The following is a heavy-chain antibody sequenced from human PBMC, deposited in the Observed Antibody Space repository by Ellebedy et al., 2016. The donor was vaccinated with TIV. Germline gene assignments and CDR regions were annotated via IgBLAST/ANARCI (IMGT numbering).Heavy chain of an antibody. CDR1: GFTFSSYW. V-gene: IGHV3-66*01. J-gene: IGHJ4*02. CDR3: GKERWGLGDY. D-gene: IGHD7-27*01. CDR2: IYSSGGT. Sequence: GGSLRLSCAASGFTFSSYWMSWVRQAPGRGLEWVSTIYSSGGTYYAGSVKGRFTISRDNAKNTLYLQMDSLRVEDTAVYYCGKERWGLGDYWGQGTLVTVSS.